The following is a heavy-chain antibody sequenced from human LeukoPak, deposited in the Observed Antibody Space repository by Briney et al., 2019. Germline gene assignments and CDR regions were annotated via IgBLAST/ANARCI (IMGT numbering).Heavy chain of an antibody. CDR1: GGTFSSYA. J-gene: IGHJ4*02. V-gene: IGHV1-69*05. Sequence: SVKVSCKASGGTFSSYAISWVRQAPGQGLEWMGGIIPIFGTTKYAQKFQGRVTITTDEYTSTAYMELSSLRSEDTAVYYCAQRQAAVIAAAGTRGPFDYWGQGALVTVST. CDR3: AQRQAAVIAAAGTRGPFDY. CDR2: IIPIFGTT. D-gene: IGHD6-13*01.